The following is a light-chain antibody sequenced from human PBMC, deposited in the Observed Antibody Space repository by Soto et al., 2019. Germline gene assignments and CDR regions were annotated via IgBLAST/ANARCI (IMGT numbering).Light chain of an antibody. CDR3: QQYGSSPRT. CDR1: QSVRSDY. CDR2: GAS. V-gene: IGKV3-20*01. Sequence: EIVLTQSPGTLSLSPGERATLSCRASQSVRSDYLAWYQQKPGQAPRLHIYGASTRATGIPDRFTGIGSGTDFTLTISRLEPEDFAVYYCQQYGSSPRTFGQGTKVEIK. J-gene: IGKJ1*01.